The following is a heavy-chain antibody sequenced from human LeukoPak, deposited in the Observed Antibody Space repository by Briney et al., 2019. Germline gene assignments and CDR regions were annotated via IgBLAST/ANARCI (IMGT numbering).Heavy chain of an antibody. D-gene: IGHD1-1*01. CDR1: GFTFSSYA. CDR2: ISGSGGST. V-gene: IGHV3-23*01. CDR3: AKANWVSNADAVW. Sequence: GGSLRLSCAASGFTFSSYAMSWVRQAPGKGLEWVSAISGSGGSTYYADSVKGRFTLSRDDSRNTVYLQMNNLRVEDTAVYYCAKANWVSNADAVWWGQGTLVTVSS. J-gene: IGHJ4*02.